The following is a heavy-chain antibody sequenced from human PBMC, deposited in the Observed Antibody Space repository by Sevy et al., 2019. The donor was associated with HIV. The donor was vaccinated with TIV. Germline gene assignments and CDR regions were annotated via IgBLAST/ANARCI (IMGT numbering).Heavy chain of an antibody. CDR3: AKDPTFDSTGPDY. D-gene: IGHD3-22*01. CDR2: ISGSGGSK. Sequence: GGSLRLSCGGSGFTFSSYAMNWVRQAPGKGLEWVSAISGSGGSKYYTDSGKGRFTISRDNSKNTLYLQMNSLRAEDSALYYCAKDPTFDSTGPDYWGQGTLVTVSS. V-gene: IGHV3-23*01. J-gene: IGHJ4*02. CDR1: GFTFSSYA.